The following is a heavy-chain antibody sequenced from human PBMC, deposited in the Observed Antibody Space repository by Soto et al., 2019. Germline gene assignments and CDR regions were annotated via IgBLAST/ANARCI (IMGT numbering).Heavy chain of an antibody. CDR3: ERDMHAGCTHYFDS. Sequence: PAGTLCLTCGVSGCSVTSQHWSWIRQVPGQGLEWIAYTSYTGSTNYNPSLQRRGSISFGTSKNQSSLKLTSMTTADKAVYYCERDMHAGCTHYFDSCGEGHRVSVS. J-gene: IGHJ4*02. CDR2: TSYTGST. CDR1: GCSVTSQH. V-gene: IGHV4-59*02. D-gene: IGHD6-19*01.